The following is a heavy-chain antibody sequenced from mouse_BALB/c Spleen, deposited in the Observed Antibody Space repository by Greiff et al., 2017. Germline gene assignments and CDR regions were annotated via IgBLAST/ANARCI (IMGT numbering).Heavy chain of an antibody. CDR3: ARPIDDGNPYAMDD. CDR1: GYTFPSYW. CDR2: INPSTGYT. V-gene: IGHV1-7*01. D-gene: IGHD2-1*01. Sequence: VPLQQSGAELAKPGASVKMSCKASGYTFPSYWLHWVNQRPGQGLEWLGYINPSTGYTEYNQKFKDKATLTADQSSSTAYMQLSSLTSEDSAVYDCARPIDDGNPYAMDDWGQGTSVTVSA. J-gene: IGHJ4*01.